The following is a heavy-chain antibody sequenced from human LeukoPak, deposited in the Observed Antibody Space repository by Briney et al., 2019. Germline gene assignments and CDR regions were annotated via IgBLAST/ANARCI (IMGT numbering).Heavy chain of an antibody. V-gene: IGHV1-69*05. D-gene: IGHD4-17*01. Sequence: GASVKVSCKASGGTFSGYAISWVRQAPGQGLEWMGGIIPIFGTANYAQKFQGRVTITTDESTSTAYMELSSLRSEDTAVYYCARAKALYGDYVEDFDYWGQGTLVTVSS. CDR1: GGTFSGYA. CDR2: IIPIFGTA. J-gene: IGHJ4*02. CDR3: ARAKALYGDYVEDFDY.